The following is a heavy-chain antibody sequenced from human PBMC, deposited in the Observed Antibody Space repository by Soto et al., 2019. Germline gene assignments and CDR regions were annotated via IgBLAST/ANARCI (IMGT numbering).Heavy chain of an antibody. J-gene: IGHJ4*02. D-gene: IGHD2-21*02. V-gene: IGHV5-51*01. CDR1: GYSFTNYW. CDR3: ARHLPGFTALDR. CDR2: IYPGDSDI. Sequence: PGESLKISCKGSGYSFTNYWIAWVRQMPGRGLEWMGIIYPGDSDIRYSSSFQGQVTISADKSITTAYLQWSSLRASDTAMYYCARHLPGFTALDRWGQGTLVTVSS.